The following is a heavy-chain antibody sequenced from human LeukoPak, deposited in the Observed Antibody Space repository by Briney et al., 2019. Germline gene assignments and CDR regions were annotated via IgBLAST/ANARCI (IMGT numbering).Heavy chain of an antibody. CDR2: INSDGINT. Sequence: GGSLRLSCTGSGFTFSNYWMHWVRQAPGKGLVWVSRINSDGINTSYADSVKGRFTISRDNAKNTLNLQMNSLRAEDTAVYYCARDLGQYYDTSDNWFDPWGQGTLVTVSS. J-gene: IGHJ5*02. CDR1: GFTFSNYW. CDR3: ARDLGQYYDTSDNWFDP. V-gene: IGHV3-74*01. D-gene: IGHD3-22*01.